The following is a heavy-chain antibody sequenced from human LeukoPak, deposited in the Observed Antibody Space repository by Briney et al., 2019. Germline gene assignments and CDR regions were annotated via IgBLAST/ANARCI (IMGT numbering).Heavy chain of an antibody. CDR1: GFTFSSYW. Sequence: GGSLRLSCAASGFTFSSYWMHWVRQAPGKWLVWVSRINSDGSSTSYADSVKGRFTISRDNAKNTLYLQMNSLRAEDTAVYYCARRERFGEDGYYYMDVWGKGTTVTISS. J-gene: IGHJ6*03. V-gene: IGHV3-74*01. D-gene: IGHD3-10*01. CDR3: ARRERFGEDGYYYMDV. CDR2: INSDGSST.